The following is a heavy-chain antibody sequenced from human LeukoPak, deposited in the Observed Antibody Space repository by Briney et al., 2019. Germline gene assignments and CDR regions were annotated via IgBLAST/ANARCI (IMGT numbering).Heavy chain of an antibody. CDR3: AREVPRYCSGGSCLRNAFDI. V-gene: IGHV4-4*07. Sequence: SETLSLTCTVSGGSISSYYWSWIRQPAGKGLEWIGRIYTSGGTNYYPSLKSRVTMSVDTSKNQFSLKLSSVTAADTAVYYCAREVPRYCSGGSCLRNAFDIWGQGTMVTVSS. D-gene: IGHD2-15*01. CDR2: IYTSGGT. CDR1: GGSISSYY. J-gene: IGHJ3*02.